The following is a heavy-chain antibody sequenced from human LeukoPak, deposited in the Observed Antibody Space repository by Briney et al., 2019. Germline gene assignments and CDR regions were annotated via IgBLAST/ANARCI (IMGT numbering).Heavy chain of an antibody. D-gene: IGHD2-2*01. CDR1: GYTFTSYY. J-gene: IGHJ4*02. V-gene: IGHV1-46*01. CDR3: ARVPQLLSVGDY. Sequence: EASVKVSCKASGYTFTSYYMHWVRQDPVQGLEWMGIINPSGGSTSYAQKFQGRVTMTRDTSTSTVYMELSSLRSEDTAVYYCARVPQLLSVGDYWGQGTLVTVSS. CDR2: INPSGGST.